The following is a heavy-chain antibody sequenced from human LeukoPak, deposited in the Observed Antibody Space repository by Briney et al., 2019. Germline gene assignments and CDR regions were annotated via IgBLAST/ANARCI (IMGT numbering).Heavy chain of an antibody. J-gene: IGHJ4*02. D-gene: IGHD3-3*01. V-gene: IGHV3-30-3*01. Sequence: PGGSLRLSCVDSGFIFSSYTMNWVRQAPGKGLEWVAVISYDGNNRDYADSVRGRFTISRDNAKNSLYLQMNSLRAEDTAVYYCARGTDYDFWSGYDYWGQGTLVTVSS. CDR2: ISYDGNNR. CDR3: ARGTDYDFWSGYDY. CDR1: GFIFSSYT.